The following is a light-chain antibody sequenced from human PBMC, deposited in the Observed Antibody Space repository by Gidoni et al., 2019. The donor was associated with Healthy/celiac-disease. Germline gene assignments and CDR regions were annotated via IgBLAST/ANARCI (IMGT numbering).Light chain of an antibody. V-gene: IGLV2-14*01. CDR2: EVS. Sequence: QSALTQPASVSGSPGQSITISCTVTSSDVGGYNYVSWYQQHPDKSPKLMIYEVSNRPSGVSNRFSGSKSGNTASLTISGLQAEDEADYYCSSYTSSSTVVFGGGTKLTVL. CDR1: SSDVGGYNY. CDR3: SSYTSSSTVV. J-gene: IGLJ2*01.